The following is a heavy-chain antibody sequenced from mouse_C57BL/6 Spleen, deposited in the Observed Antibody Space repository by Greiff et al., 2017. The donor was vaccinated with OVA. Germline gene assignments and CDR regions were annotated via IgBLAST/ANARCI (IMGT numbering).Heavy chain of an antibody. V-gene: IGHV1-69*01. CDR2: IDPSDSYT. D-gene: IGHD2-4*01. CDR1: GYTFTSYW. Sequence: VQLQQPGAELVMPGASVKLSCKASGYTFTSYWMHWVKQRPGQGLEWIGEIDPSDSYTNYNQKFKGKSTLTVDKSSSTAYMQLSSLTSEDSAVYYCAHYYDYDGGCAYWGQGTLVTVSA. J-gene: IGHJ3*01. CDR3: AHYYDYDGGCAY.